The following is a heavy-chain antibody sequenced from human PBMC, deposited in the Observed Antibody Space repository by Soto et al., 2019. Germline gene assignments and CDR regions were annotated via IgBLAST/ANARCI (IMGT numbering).Heavy chain of an antibody. J-gene: IGHJ4*02. V-gene: IGHV3-64D*08. CDR2: ISNNGGST. Sequence: GGSLRLSCSASGFTFSDYAMHWVRQTPGKGLQYVSAISNNGGSTYSADSVKGRFTISRDNSKNTLYLQMSSLRAEDTVVYYCVKGPQSYYYGSGSSRYFDYWGQGTLVTVSS. D-gene: IGHD3-10*01. CDR3: VKGPQSYYYGSGSSRYFDY. CDR1: GFTFSDYA.